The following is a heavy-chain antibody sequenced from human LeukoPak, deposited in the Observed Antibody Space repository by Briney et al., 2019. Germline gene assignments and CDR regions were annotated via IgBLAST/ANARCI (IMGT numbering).Heavy chain of an antibody. V-gene: IGHV4-4*02. D-gene: IGHD1-1*01. CDR3: ARNVRFFDS. J-gene: IGHJ4*02. Sequence: SETLSLTCTVSGDSLSNSNLGGLVRQPPPTGLEWIGEVDHTGNTNYRPSLDSRVTLSIDTSKNHFSLTLTSVTAADTAVYYCARNVRFFDSWGQGTRVTVSS. CDR2: VDHTGNT. CDR1: GDSLSNSNL.